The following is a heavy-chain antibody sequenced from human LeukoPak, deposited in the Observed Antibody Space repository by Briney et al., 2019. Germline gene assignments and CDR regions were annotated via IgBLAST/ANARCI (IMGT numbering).Heavy chain of an antibody. V-gene: IGHV3-30*04. D-gene: IGHD1-26*01. Sequence: GGSLRLSCAASGFTFSNYAMHWVRQAPGKGLEWVAVVFFDGTIQYYADAVKGRFTISRDNYKNTLYLQMNSLRAEDTAVYYCARDPYNGSYGDDYYYYMDVWGKGTTVTISS. CDR2: VFFDGTIQ. J-gene: IGHJ6*03. CDR1: GFTFSNYA. CDR3: ARDPYNGSYGDDYYYYMDV.